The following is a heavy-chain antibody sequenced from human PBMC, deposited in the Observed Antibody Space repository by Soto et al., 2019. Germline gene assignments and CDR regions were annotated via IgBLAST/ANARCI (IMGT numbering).Heavy chain of an antibody. CDR1: GFTFSSYG. D-gene: IGHD2-2*01. J-gene: IGHJ6*02. CDR2: ISYDGSNK. V-gene: IGHV3-30*18. CDR3: AKGLGVSIVVVPAANYYYYYGMDV. Sequence: GGSLRLSCAASGFTFSSYGMHWVRQAPGKGLEWVAVISYDGSNKYYADSVKGRFTISRDNSKNTLYLQMNSLRAEDTAVYYCAKGLGVSIVVVPAANYYYYYGMDVWGQGTTVTVSS.